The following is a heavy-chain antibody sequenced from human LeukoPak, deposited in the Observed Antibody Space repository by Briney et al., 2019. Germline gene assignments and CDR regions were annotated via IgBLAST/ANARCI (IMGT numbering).Heavy chain of an antibody. CDR2: ISGSGGST. D-gene: IGHD4-17*01. CDR1: GFTFSSYA. V-gene: IGHV3-23*01. Sequence: PGGSLRLSCAASGFTFSSYAMSWVRQAPGKGLEWVSAISGSGGSTYYADSVKGRFTISGDNSKNTLYLQMNSLRAEDTAVYYCAKDSLRPRLKAFDPWGQGTLVTVSS. J-gene: IGHJ5*02. CDR3: AKDSLRPRLKAFDP.